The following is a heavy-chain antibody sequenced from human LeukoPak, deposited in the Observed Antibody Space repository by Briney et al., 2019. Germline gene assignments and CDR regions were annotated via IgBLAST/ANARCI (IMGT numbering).Heavy chain of an antibody. D-gene: IGHD1-14*01. CDR1: GGFISSYY. V-gene: IGHV4-59*01. CDR3: ARGRRSTYAFDI. Sequence: TSETLSLTCTVSGGFISSYYWSWIRQPPGKGLEWIGYIYYSGSTNYNPSLKSRVTISVDTSKNQFSLKLSSVTAADTAVYYCARGRRSTYAFDIWGQGTMVTVSS. CDR2: IYYSGST. J-gene: IGHJ3*02.